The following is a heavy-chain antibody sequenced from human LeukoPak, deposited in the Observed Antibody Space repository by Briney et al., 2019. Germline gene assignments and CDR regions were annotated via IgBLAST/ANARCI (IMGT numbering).Heavy chain of an antibody. J-gene: IGHJ5*02. Sequence: PGGSLRLSCSASGFTFSDYAMHWVRQAPGKGLEYVSAISRNGGNTYYADSVKGRFTISRDSSKSTLYLQMSSLRAEDTSVYHCAKEFSSGLFGGGFDPWGQGTLVTVSS. D-gene: IGHD3-16*01. V-gene: IGHV3-64D*09. CDR3: AKEFSSGLFGGGFDP. CDR2: ISRNGGNT. CDR1: GFTFSDYA.